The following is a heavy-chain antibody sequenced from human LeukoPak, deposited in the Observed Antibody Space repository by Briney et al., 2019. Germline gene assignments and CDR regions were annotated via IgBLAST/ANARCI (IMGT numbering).Heavy chain of an antibody. V-gene: IGHV3-23*01. CDR1: GFTFRSYA. CDR2: ISGGAETT. Sequence: PGGSLGLSCAGSGFTFRSYAISWVRQAPGKGLEWVSGISGGAETTYYIESVKGRFTISRDNPKSTMYMQMNSLRAEDTAIYYCAKDQYYYDSSGSPSVAFDVWGRGTMVTVSS. J-gene: IGHJ3*01. CDR3: AKDQYYYDSSGSPSVAFDV. D-gene: IGHD3-22*01.